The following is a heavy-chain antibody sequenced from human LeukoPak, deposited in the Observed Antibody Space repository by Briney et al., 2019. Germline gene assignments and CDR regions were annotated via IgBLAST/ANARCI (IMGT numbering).Heavy chain of an antibody. V-gene: IGHV4-59*01. J-gene: IGHJ6*02. CDR2: IYYSGST. CDR1: GGSISSYY. CDR3: ARDGGRLGLLPDV. Sequence: KPSETLSLTCTVSGGSISSYYWSWIRQPPGKGLEWIGYIYYSGSTNYNPSLKSRVTISVDTSKNQFSLKLSSVTAADTAVYYCARDGGRLGLLPDVWGQGTTVTVSS. D-gene: IGHD2-15*01.